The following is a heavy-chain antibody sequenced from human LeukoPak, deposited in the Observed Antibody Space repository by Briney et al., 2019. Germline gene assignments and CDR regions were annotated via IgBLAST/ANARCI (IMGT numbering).Heavy chain of an antibody. CDR3: ARLPVIAVAGRYYYYGMDV. J-gene: IGHJ6*02. CDR1: GYSFTSYW. V-gene: IGHV5-51*01. D-gene: IGHD6-19*01. CDR2: IYPGDSDT. Sequence: GESLKISCKGSGYSFTSYWIGWVRQMPGKGLEWMGIIYPGDSDTGYSPSFQGQVTISADKSISTAYLQWSSLKASDTAMYYCARLPVIAVAGRYYYYGMDVWGQGTTVTVSS.